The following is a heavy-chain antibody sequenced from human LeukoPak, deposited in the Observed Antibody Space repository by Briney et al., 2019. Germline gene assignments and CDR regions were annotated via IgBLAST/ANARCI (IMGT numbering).Heavy chain of an antibody. D-gene: IGHD3-22*01. CDR3: AKLDYYDSSGYADY. CDR2: ISYEESNK. J-gene: IGHJ4*02. Sequence: GGSLRLSCAASGFTFSSYGMHLVRQAPGKGLEWVAVISYEESNKYYADSVKGRFTISRDNSKNTLYLQMNSLRAEDTAVYYCAKLDYYDSSGYADYWGQGTLVTVSS. CDR1: GFTFSSYG. V-gene: IGHV3-30*18.